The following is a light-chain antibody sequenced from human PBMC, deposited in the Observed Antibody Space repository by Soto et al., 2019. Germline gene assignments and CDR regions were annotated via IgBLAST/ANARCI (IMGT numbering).Light chain of an antibody. V-gene: IGKV1-33*01. J-gene: IGKJ4*01. CDR3: QQYNSMLS. CDR2: DAS. CDR1: HDVSRN. Sequence: DIQMTQSPSSLYASVGDRVTIACQSSHDVSRNLNWFQQKPGEAPKLLIYDASNLERGVPSRFSGSGSGTHFTFTISSLQPEDVATYYCQQYNSMLSFVGGT.